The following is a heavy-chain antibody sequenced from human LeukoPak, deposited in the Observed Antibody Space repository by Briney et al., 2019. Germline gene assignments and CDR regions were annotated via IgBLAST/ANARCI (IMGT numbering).Heavy chain of an antibody. V-gene: IGHV3-23*01. D-gene: IGHD5-18*01. CDR2: LTSSDGAA. Sequence: GGSLRLSCTASGFSFSSYTMMWVRQAPGKGLEWVSTLTSSDGAAYYADSVKGRFSISRDNSKDTLYLQMNSLGPEDTAVYYCAKGASHDTVDWFDPWGQRTLVSVSS. CDR3: AKGASHDTVDWFDP. CDR1: GFSFSSYT. J-gene: IGHJ5*02.